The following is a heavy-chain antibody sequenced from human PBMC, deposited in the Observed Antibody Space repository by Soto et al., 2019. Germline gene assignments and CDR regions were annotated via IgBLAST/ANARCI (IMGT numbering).Heavy chain of an antibody. V-gene: IGHV3-11*06. D-gene: IGHD2-21*01. CDR2: ISPKSTYR. CDR3: VRGGGGGLFEH. Sequence: GSLRLSCPTSRFPFSDYYMSWIRQAPGKGLEWLSHISPKSTYRNYADSVKGRFTISRDNTKSSLFLQMNSLGVEDTAVYYCVRGGGGGLFEHWGQGVLVTVSS. J-gene: IGHJ4*02. CDR1: RFPFSDYY.